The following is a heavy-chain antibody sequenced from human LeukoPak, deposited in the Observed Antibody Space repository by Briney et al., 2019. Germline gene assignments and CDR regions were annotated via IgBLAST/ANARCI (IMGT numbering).Heavy chain of an antibody. CDR1: GFTFSSYG. J-gene: IGHJ1*01. CDR2: IWYDGSNK. D-gene: IGHD3-22*01. CDR3: ARDYYDSSGYLVYFQH. V-gene: IGHV3-33*01. Sequence: GGSLRLSCAASGFTFSSYGMHWVRQAPGKGLEWVAVIWYDGSNKYYADSVKGRFTISRDNSKNTLYLQMNSLRAEDTAVYYCARDYYDSSGYLVYFQHWGQGTLVTVSS.